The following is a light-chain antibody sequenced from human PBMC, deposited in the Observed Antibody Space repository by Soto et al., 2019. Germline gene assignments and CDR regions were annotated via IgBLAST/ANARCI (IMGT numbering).Light chain of an antibody. V-gene: IGLV3-1*01. CDR2: EDT. CDR1: RLGDKY. CDR3: QAWDSSILYV. J-gene: IGLJ1*01. Sequence: SYELTQPPSVSVSPGQTASITCSGDRLGDKYTCWFQQKPGQSPVLLIYEDTKRPSGIPERFSGSNSGNTATLTISGTQAMDEADDYCQAWDSSILYVFGTGTKLTVL.